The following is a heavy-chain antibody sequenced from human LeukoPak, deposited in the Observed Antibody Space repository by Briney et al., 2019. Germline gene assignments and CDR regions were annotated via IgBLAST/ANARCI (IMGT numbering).Heavy chain of an antibody. V-gene: IGHV1-3*01. J-gene: IGHJ5*02. Sequence: ASVKVSCKASGYTFTSCAMHWVRPAPGQRLEWMGWINAGNGNTKYSQKFQGRVTITRDTSASTAYMELSSLGSEDTAVYYCARGQYCSSTSCYTRQFDPWGQGTLVTVSS. D-gene: IGHD2-2*02. CDR3: ARGQYCSSTSCYTRQFDP. CDR2: INAGNGNT. CDR1: GYTFTSCA.